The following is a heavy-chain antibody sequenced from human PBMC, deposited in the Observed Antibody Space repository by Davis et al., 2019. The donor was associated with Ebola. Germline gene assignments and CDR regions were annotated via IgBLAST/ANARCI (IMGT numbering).Heavy chain of an antibody. CDR3: ARSTRAGYSSGWNDY. D-gene: IGHD6-19*01. V-gene: IGHV3-48*03. Sequence: GESLKISCSASGFTFSSYAMHWVRQAPGKGLEWVSYISSSGSTTYYADSVKGRFTISRDNAKNSLYLQMNSLRDEDTAVYYCARSTRAGYSSGWNDYWGQGTLVTVSS. CDR2: ISSSGSTT. J-gene: IGHJ4*02. CDR1: GFTFSSYA.